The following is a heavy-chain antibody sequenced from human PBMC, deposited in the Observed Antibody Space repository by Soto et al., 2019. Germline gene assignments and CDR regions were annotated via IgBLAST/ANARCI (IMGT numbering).Heavy chain of an antibody. CDR3: ARGRFGELLPTRWFDP. CDR2: IYYSGST. Sequence: SDTLSLTCTVSGGSISSYYWSWIRQPPGKGLEWIGYIYYSGSTNYNPSLKSRVTISVDTSKNQFSLKLSSVTAADTAVYYCARGRFGELLPTRWFDPWGQGTLVTVSS. D-gene: IGHD3-10*01. V-gene: IGHV4-59*01. CDR1: GGSISSYY. J-gene: IGHJ5*02.